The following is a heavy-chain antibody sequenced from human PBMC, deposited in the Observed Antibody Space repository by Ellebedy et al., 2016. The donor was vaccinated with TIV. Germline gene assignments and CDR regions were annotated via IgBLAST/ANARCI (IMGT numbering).Heavy chain of an antibody. CDR3: AREAFYYGPGSHSSAPPDY. CDR1: GFTFRNYA. V-gene: IGHV3-30*15. Sequence: PGGSLRLSCAASGFTFRNYAMHWVRQPPGKGVEWVAVTSYDGSNKYYVASVKGRFTISRDNSKNTLYLQMSSLRAEDTAVYYCAREAFYYGPGSHSSAPPDYWGQGTLVTVSS. D-gene: IGHD3-10*01. J-gene: IGHJ4*02. CDR2: TSYDGSNK.